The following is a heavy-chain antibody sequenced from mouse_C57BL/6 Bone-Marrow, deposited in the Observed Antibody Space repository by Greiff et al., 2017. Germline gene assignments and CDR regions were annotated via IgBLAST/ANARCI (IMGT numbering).Heavy chain of an antibody. Sequence: DVQLQESGPELVKPGASVKMSCKASGYTFTDYNMHWVKQSHGKSLEWIGYINPNNGGTSYNQKFKGKATLTVNKSSSTAYMELRSLTSEDSAVYYCARFHGHLYFDVWGTGTTVTVSS. V-gene: IGHV1-22*01. CDR2: INPNNGGT. CDR3: ARFHGHLYFDV. D-gene: IGHD1-2*01. CDR1: GYTFTDYN. J-gene: IGHJ1*03.